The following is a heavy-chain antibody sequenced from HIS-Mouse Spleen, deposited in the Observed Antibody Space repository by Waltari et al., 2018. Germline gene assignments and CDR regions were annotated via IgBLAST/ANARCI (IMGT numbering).Heavy chain of an antibody. D-gene: IGHD3-22*01. CDR1: GFSLSTSGMC. J-gene: IGHJ4*02. Sequence: QVTLRESGPALVKPTQTLTLTCTFSGFSLSTSGMCVSWIRHPPGKALEWLARIDWDDDKYYSTSLKTRLTISKDTSKNQVVLTMTNMDPVDTATYYCARATYYYDSSGYFDYWGQGTLVTVSS. V-gene: IGHV2-70*15. CDR2: IDWDDDK. CDR3: ARATYYYDSSGYFDY.